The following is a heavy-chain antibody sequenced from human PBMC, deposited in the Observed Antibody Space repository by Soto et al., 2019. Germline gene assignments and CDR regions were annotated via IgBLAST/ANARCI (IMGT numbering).Heavy chain of an antibody. CDR2: IITIFGTA. Sequence: QVQLVQSGAEVKKPGSSVKVSCKASGGTFSSYAISWVRQAPGQGLEWMGGIITIFGTANYAQKFQGRVTITADESTSTGYMELSSLRSEDTAVYCCARLGPKLYYYYGMDVWGQGTTVTVSS. D-gene: IGHD1-26*01. J-gene: IGHJ6*02. CDR3: ARLGPKLYYYYGMDV. CDR1: GGTFSSYA. V-gene: IGHV1-69*12.